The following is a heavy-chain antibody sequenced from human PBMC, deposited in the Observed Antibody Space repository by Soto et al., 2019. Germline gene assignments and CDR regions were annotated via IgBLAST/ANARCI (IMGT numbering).Heavy chain of an antibody. Sequence: GESLKISCKGSGYSFTSYWISWVRQMPGKGLEWMGRIDPSDSYTNYSPSFQGHVTISADKSISTAYLQWSSLKASDTAMYYCASTPLHLNWFDPWGQGTPVTVSS. V-gene: IGHV5-10-1*01. J-gene: IGHJ5*02. CDR2: IDPSDSYT. CDR1: GYSFTSYW. D-gene: IGHD3-16*02. CDR3: ASTPLHLNWFDP.